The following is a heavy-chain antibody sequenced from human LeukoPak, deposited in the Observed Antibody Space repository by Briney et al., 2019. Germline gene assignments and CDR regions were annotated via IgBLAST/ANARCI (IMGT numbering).Heavy chain of an antibody. CDR2: LSFDGTTK. Sequence: GGSLRLSCAASGFTFSSFGMHWVRQAPGKGLEWVAVLSFDGTTKYYTDSVKGRFTISRDNSKNTLYLQMNSLRPEDTAVYYCANWSLVNYYGMDVWGQGTTVTVSS. CDR1: GFTFSSFG. CDR3: ANWSLVNYYGMDV. V-gene: IGHV3-30*18. D-gene: IGHD3-10*01. J-gene: IGHJ6*02.